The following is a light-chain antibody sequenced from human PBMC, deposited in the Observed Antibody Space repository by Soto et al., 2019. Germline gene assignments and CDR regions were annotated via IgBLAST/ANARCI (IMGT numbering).Light chain of an antibody. CDR3: QQYGSSPIT. CDR2: GAS. V-gene: IGKV3-20*01. CDR1: QSVSSSQ. J-gene: IGKJ5*01. Sequence: EIVLTQSPGPLSLSPGERATLSCRCSQSVSSSQLAWYQQKPGQAPRLLMYGASSRATGIPDRLSGSGSGTDCTLTISRLEPEDVAVYYCQQYGSSPITFGQGTRLEIK.